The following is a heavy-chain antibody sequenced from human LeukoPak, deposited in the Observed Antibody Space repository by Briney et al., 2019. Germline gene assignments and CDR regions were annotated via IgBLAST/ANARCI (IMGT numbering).Heavy chain of an antibody. J-gene: IGHJ6*03. CDR1: GFTFSSYW. D-gene: IGHD5-18*01. Sequence: GGSLRLSCAASGFTFSSYWMHWVRQAPGKGLVWVSRINSDGSSTSYADSVKGRFTISRDNAKNSLYLQMNSLRAGDTAVYYCARDLRGYTYGDTVYYYMDVWGKGTTVTVSS. CDR2: INSDGSST. V-gene: IGHV3-74*01. CDR3: ARDLRGYTYGDTVYYYMDV.